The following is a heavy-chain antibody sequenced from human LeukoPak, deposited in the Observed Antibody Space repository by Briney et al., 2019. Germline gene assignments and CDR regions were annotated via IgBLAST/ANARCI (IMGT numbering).Heavy chain of an antibody. CDR1: GDSISSGYY. D-gene: IGHD1-20*01. J-gene: IGHJ4*02. CDR3: ASVNWNPDY. Sequence: SETLSLTCAVCGDSISSGYYWGWIRQPPGKGLEWIGTIYHTGSTYSNPSLKSRVTISVDTSKNLFSLKLSSVTAADTAVYYCASVNWNPDYWGQGTLVTVSS. V-gene: IGHV4-38-2*01. CDR2: IYHTGST.